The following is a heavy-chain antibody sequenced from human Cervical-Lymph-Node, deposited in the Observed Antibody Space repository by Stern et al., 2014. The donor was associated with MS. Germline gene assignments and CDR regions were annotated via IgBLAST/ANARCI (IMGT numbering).Heavy chain of an antibody. Sequence: EVPLLESGGGLVQPGGSLRLSCAASGFTFSSYSMNWVRQAPGKGLEWVSYISSSSSTIYYADSVKGRFTISRDNAKNSLYLQMNSLRDEDTAVYYCARDGLRGYSYGYGSGYWGQGTLVTVSS. V-gene: IGHV3-48*02. CDR2: ISSSSSTI. D-gene: IGHD5-18*01. CDR1: GFTFSSYS. CDR3: ARDGLRGYSYGYGSGY. J-gene: IGHJ4*02.